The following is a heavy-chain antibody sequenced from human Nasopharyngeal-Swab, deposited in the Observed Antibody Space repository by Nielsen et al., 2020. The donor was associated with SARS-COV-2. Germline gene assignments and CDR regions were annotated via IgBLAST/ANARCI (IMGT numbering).Heavy chain of an antibody. D-gene: IGHD3-16*01. Sequence: SETLSLTCAVYGGSFSGYYWSWIRQPPGKGMEWIGEINHSGSTNYNPSLKSRVTISVDTSKNQFSLKLSSVTAADTAVYYCARVGGKVYYYYYYMDVWGKGTTVTVSS. CDR3: ARVGGKVYYYYYYMDV. V-gene: IGHV4-34*01. CDR1: GGSFSGYY. CDR2: INHSGST. J-gene: IGHJ6*03.